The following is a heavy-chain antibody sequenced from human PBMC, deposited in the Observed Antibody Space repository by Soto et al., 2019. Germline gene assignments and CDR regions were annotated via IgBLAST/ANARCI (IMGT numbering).Heavy chain of an antibody. CDR2: INPNSGGT. CDR3: ARDRVQKEDYGDYGGDAFDI. V-gene: IGHV1-2*02. CDR1: GYTFTGYY. D-gene: IGHD4-17*01. Sequence: QVQLVQSGAEVKKPGASVKVSCKASGYTFTGYYMHWVRQAPGQGLEWMGWINPNSGGTNYAQKFQGGLTMTRDTSISTAYMELRRLISDDTAVYYCARDRVQKEDYGDYGGDAFDIWGQGTMVTVSS. J-gene: IGHJ3*02.